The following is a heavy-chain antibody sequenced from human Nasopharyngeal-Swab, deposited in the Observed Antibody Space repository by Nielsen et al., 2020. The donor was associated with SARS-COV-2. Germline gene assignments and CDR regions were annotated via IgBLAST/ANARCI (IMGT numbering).Heavy chain of an antibody. D-gene: IGHD1/OR15-1a*01. V-gene: IGHV3-13*04. Sequence: GESLKISCAASGFTFSSYDMHWVRQATGKGLEWVSAIGTAGDTYYPGSVKGRFTISRENAKNSLYLQMNSLRAGDTAVYYCARGGLEQRVFDYWGQGTLVTVSS. CDR2: IGTAGDT. J-gene: IGHJ4*02. CDR3: ARGGLEQRVFDY. CDR1: GFTFSSYD.